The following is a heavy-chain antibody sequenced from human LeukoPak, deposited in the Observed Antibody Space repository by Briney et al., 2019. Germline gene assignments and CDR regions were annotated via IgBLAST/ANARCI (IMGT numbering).Heavy chain of an antibody. D-gene: IGHD2-2*01. CDR3: ARGYCSSTSCRAFDY. CDR2: INPKNAGT. V-gene: IGHV1-2*02. Sequence: GASVKVSCKASGYTFTGHYIHWVRQAPGQGLEWMGWINPKNAGTNYAQKFQGRVTMTRDTSISTAYMELSRLRSDDTAVYYCARGYCSSTSCRAFDYWGQGTLVTVSS. CDR1: GYTFTGHY. J-gene: IGHJ4*02.